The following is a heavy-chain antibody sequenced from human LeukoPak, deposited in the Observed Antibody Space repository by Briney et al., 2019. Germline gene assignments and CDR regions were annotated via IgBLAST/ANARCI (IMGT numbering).Heavy chain of an antibody. J-gene: IGHJ6*03. Sequence: GGSLRLSCAASGFTFTNYGMHWVRQAPGKGLEWVGFIRSKAYGGTTEYAASVKGRFTISRDDSKSIAYLQMNSLKTEDTAVYYCTRETFAGGHYYYMDVWGKGTTVTVSS. CDR1: GFTFTNYG. CDR2: IRSKAYGGTT. V-gene: IGHV3-49*04. D-gene: IGHD3-16*01. CDR3: TRETFAGGHYYYMDV.